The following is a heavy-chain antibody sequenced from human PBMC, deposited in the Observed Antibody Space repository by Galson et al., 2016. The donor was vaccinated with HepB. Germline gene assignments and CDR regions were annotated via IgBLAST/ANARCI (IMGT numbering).Heavy chain of an antibody. Sequence: SVQVSCKASGYTFTSYYMPCVRQAPGQGLEWMGKINPSGGSTRYAQKFQGRVTMTRDTSTSTVYMELSSLRSEDTAVYYCARGTVTPFHYYYYYMDVWGKGTTVTVSS. CDR3: ARGTVTPFHYYYYYMDV. CDR2: INPSGGST. CDR1: GYTFTSYY. D-gene: IGHD4-17*01. V-gene: IGHV1-46*01. J-gene: IGHJ6*03.